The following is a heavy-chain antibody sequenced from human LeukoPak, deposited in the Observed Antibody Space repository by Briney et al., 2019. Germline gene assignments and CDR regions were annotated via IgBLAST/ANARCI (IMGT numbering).Heavy chain of an antibody. CDR2: ISGSGGST. D-gene: IGHD1-26*01. Sequence: SGGSLRLFCAASGFTFAGCAMSWVRQAPGKGLEWVSTISGSGGSTYYADSVKGRFTISRDNSKNTLYLQMNSLRAEDTAVYYCAKVVGATTRGYFDYWGQGTLVTVSS. CDR1: GFTFAGCA. CDR3: AKVVGATTRGYFDY. V-gene: IGHV3-23*01. J-gene: IGHJ4*02.